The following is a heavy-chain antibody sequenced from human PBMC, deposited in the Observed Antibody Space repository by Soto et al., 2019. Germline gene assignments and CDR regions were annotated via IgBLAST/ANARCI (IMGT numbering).Heavy chain of an antibody. CDR1: GFSLTTTVVG. V-gene: IGHV2-5*01. CDR2: IYWYDDK. D-gene: IGHD3-10*01. J-gene: IGHJ6*04. CDR3: AHRRGITMSRGVYDYYGIYV. Sequence: QITLKESGPTLVKPTQTLTLTCTFSGFSLTTTVVGVGWIRQPPGKALEWLALIYWYDDKRYSPPLRSRLTITKATSKNQVVLTMTNMDPVDTATYYCAHRRGITMSRGVYDYYGIYVWGKGTTVTVSS.